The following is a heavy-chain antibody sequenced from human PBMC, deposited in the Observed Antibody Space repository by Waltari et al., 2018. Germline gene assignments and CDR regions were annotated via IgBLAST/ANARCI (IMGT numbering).Heavy chain of an antibody. CDR2: IIPIFGTA. D-gene: IGHD5-12*01. Sequence: QVQLVQSGAEVKKPGSSVKVSCKASGGTFSSYAISWVRQAPGQGLEWMGGIIPIFGTANYAQKFEGRVTITTDESTSTAYMELSSLRSEDTAVYYCARERERWLQSLYFDYWGQGTLVTVSS. J-gene: IGHJ4*02. CDR1: GGTFSSYA. CDR3: ARERERWLQSLYFDY. V-gene: IGHV1-69*05.